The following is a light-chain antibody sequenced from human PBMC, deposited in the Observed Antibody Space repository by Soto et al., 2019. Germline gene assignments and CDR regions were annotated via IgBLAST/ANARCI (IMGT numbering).Light chain of an antibody. CDR1: QDISNY. Sequence: DIQMTQSPSSLSASVGDRVTITCQASQDISNYLNWYQQKPGKAPKLLIYDASHLETGVPSGFSGSGSGTDFTFTISSLQPEDIATYYCQQYDNLSSTFGPGTKVDIK. CDR3: QQYDNLSST. V-gene: IGKV1-33*01. J-gene: IGKJ3*01. CDR2: DAS.